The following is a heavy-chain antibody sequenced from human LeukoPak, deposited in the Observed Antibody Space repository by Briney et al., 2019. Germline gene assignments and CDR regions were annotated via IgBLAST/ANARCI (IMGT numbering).Heavy chain of an antibody. Sequence: SETPSLTCTVSGGSVSSGTYFWRWARQPPGKGLESIGSIYYSGSTNFDPSLKSRVIISVDTSKNQFSLKLSSVTAADTAVYYCARDQFYAFDIWGQGTMVTVSS. D-gene: IGHD2/OR15-2a*01. CDR2: IYYSGST. J-gene: IGHJ3*02. CDR3: ARDQFYAFDI. CDR1: GGSVSSGTYF. V-gene: IGHV4-61*01.